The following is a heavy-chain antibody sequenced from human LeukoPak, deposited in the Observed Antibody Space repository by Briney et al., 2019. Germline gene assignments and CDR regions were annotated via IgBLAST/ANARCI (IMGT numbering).Heavy chain of an antibody. CDR3: ARFSQTTYDFDY. Sequence: KPSETLSLTCTVSGGSISSGSYYWSWIRQPAGKGLEWIGRIYTSGSTNYNPSLKSRVTISVDTSKNQFSLKLSSVTAADTAVYYCARFSQTTYDFDYWGQGTLVTVSS. CDR1: GGSISSGSYY. CDR2: IYTSGST. D-gene: IGHD3-3*01. V-gene: IGHV4-61*02. J-gene: IGHJ4*02.